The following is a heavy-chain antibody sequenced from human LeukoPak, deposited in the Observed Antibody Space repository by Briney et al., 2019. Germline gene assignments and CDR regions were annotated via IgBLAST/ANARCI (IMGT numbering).Heavy chain of an antibody. Sequence: SETLSLTCTVSGGSFTTHYWSWIRQPPGKGLEWIGYISYIGSTNYNTSLKSRVTISIDTSKNEISLMLTSVTAADTAVYYCASDSISMNAFDAWGQGRMVSVSS. CDR2: ISYIGST. D-gene: IGHD3-22*01. CDR1: GGSFTTHY. J-gene: IGHJ3*01. V-gene: IGHV4-59*11. CDR3: ASDSISMNAFDA.